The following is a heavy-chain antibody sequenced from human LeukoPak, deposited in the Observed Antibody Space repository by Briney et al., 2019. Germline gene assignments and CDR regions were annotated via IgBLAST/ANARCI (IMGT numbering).Heavy chain of an antibody. CDR2: INHSGST. V-gene: IGHV4-34*01. Sequence: PSETLSLTCAVYGGSFSGYYWSWIRQPPGKGLEWIGEINHSGSTNYNPSLKSRVTISVDTSKNQFSLKLSSVTAADTAVYYCARDPVYYYGMDVWGQGTTVTVSS. CDR3: ARDPVYYYGMDV. J-gene: IGHJ6*02. CDR1: GGSFSGYY.